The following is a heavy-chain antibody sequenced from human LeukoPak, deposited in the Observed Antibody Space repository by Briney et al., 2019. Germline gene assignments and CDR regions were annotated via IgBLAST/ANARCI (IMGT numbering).Heavy chain of an antibody. CDR1: GFTFSSYE. Sequence: GGSLRLSCAASGFTFSSYEMNWVHQAPGKGLEWVSYISSSGSTIYYADSVKGRFTISRDNAKNSLYLQMNSLRAEDTAVYYCARLPAGYCSSTSCSTENYYTDVWGKGTTVTISS. J-gene: IGHJ6*03. CDR2: ISSSGSTI. D-gene: IGHD2-2*01. CDR3: ARLPAGYCSSTSCSTENYYTDV. V-gene: IGHV3-48*03.